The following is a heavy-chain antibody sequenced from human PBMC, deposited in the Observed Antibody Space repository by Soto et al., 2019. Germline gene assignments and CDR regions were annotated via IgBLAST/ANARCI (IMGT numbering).Heavy chain of an antibody. Sequence: GGSLGLSCAAYGFTFSSYGMHWVRQAPGKGLEWVAVIWYDGSNKYYADSVKGRFTISRDNSKNTLYLQMNSLRAEDTAVYYCAKDHLHYYGSGSQYYYGMDVWGQGTTVTVSS. J-gene: IGHJ6*02. V-gene: IGHV3-33*06. CDR2: IWYDGSNK. D-gene: IGHD3-10*01. CDR3: AKDHLHYYGSGSQYYYGMDV. CDR1: GFTFSSYG.